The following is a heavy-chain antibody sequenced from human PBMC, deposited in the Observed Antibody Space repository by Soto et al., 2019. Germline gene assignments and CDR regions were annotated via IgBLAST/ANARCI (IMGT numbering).Heavy chain of an antibody. D-gene: IGHD2-2*02. V-gene: IGHV2-5*01. Sequence: QITLKESGPTLVKPTQTLTLTCTFSGFSLSTSGVGVGWIRQPPGKALEWLALIYWNDDKRYSPSLKSRLTITKDTSKNQVVLTMTNMDPVDTATYYCAHGSPRLRYCSSTSCYTEGYGMDVW. J-gene: IGHJ6*01. CDR3: AHGSPRLRYCSSTSCYTEGYGMDV. CDR1: GFSLSTSGVG. CDR2: IYWNDDK.